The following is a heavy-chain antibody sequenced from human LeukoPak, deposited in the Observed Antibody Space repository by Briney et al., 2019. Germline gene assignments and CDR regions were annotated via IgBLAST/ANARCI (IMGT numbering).Heavy chain of an antibody. V-gene: IGHV4-61*01. D-gene: IGHD1-26*01. CDR1: GGSVSSGISY. J-gene: IGHJ4*02. CDR2: ISDSGGS. Sequence: SETLSLTCSVSGGSVSSGISYWSWIRQPPGEGLEWIAYISDSGGSDYNPSLKSRVTISVDTSKNQFSLKLSSVTAADTAVYYCARDSGSHPGNEFDYWGQGTLVTVSS. CDR3: ARDSGSHPGNEFDY.